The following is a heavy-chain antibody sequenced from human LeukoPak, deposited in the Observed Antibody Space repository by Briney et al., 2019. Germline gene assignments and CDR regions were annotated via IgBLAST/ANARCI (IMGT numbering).Heavy chain of an antibody. V-gene: IGHV3-53*01. D-gene: IGHD3-9*01. CDR1: GFTFDDYA. CDR3: ARGNYDILTGYYPY. CDR2: IYSGGST. Sequence: GGSLRLSCAASGFTFDDYAMHWVRQAPGKGLEWVSVIYSGGSTYYADSVKGRFTISRDNSKNTLYLQMNSLRAEDTAVYYCARGNYDILTGYYPYWGQGTLVTVSS. J-gene: IGHJ4*02.